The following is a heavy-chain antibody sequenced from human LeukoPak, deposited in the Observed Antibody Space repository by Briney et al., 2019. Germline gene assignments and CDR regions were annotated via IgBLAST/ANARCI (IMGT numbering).Heavy chain of an antibody. CDR2: INHSGST. J-gene: IGHJ4*02. Sequence: ASETLSLTCAVYGGSFSGYYWSWIRQPPGKGLEWIGEINHSGSTNYNPSLKSRVTISADTSKNQFSLKLSSVTAADTAVYYCARGRGVLLWFGESPNFGYWGQGTLVTVSS. CDR1: GGSFSGYY. V-gene: IGHV4-34*01. CDR3: ARGRGVLLWFGESPNFGY. D-gene: IGHD3-10*01.